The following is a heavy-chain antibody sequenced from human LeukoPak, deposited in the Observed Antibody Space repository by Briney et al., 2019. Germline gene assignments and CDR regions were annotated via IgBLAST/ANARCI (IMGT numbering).Heavy chain of an antibody. CDR1: GFTFSSYA. J-gene: IGHJ4*02. V-gene: IGHV3-23*01. Sequence: GGSLRLSCAASGFTFSSYAMSWVRQAPGKGLEWVSVISGSGASTSYADTVKGRFTIARDNSKNTLYLQMNSLRAEDTAVYYCAKVGYFFGYLYYFDNWGQGTLVTVSS. CDR2: ISGSGAST. D-gene: IGHD5-18*01. CDR3: AKVGYFFGYLYYFDN.